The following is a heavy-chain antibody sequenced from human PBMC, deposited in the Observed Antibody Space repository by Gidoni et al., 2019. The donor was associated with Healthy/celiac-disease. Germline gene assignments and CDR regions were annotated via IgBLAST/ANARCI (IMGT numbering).Heavy chain of an antibody. D-gene: IGHD2-2*01. CDR1: GGSFSGYY. Sequence: QVQLQQWGAGLLKPSETLSLTCAVSGGSFSGYYWSWIRQPPGKGLEWIGEINHSGSTNYNPSLKSRVTISVDTSKNQFSLKLSSVTAADTAVYYCARDRSSTSRRRDAWFDPWGQGTLVTVSS. J-gene: IGHJ5*02. CDR3: ARDRSSTSRRRDAWFDP. V-gene: IGHV4-34*01. CDR2: INHSGST.